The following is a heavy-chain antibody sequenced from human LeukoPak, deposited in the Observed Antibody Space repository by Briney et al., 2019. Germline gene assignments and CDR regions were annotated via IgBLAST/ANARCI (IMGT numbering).Heavy chain of an antibody. CDR2: INPNSGGT. J-gene: IGHJ4*02. V-gene: IGHV1-2*02. D-gene: IGHD7-27*01. CDR3: AREPPTLIGVCSDY. Sequence: GASVKVSCKASGYTFTSYYMHWVRQAPGQGLEWMGWINPNSGGTNYAQKFQGRVTMTRDTSISTAYMELSRLRSDDTAVYYCAREPPTLIGVCSDYWGQGTLVTVSS. CDR1: GYTFTSYY.